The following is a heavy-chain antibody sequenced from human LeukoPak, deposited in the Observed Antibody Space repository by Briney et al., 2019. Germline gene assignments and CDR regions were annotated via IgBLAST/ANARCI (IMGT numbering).Heavy chain of an antibody. Sequence: SETLSLTCAVYGGSFSDYYWSWIRRPPGKGLEWIGEINHSGSTNYNPSLKSRVTISVDTSKNQFSLKLSSVTAADTAVYYCAREDGYNYNGMDVWGQGTTVTVSS. CDR2: INHSGST. D-gene: IGHD2-15*01. J-gene: IGHJ6*02. V-gene: IGHV4-34*01. CDR1: GGSFSDYY. CDR3: AREDGYNYNGMDV.